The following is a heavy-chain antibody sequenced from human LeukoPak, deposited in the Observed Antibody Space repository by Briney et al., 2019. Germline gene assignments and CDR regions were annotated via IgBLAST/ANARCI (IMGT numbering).Heavy chain of an antibody. D-gene: IGHD1-1*01. V-gene: IGHV3-53*01. CDR2: IYSGGST. CDR3: ARGPAGYN. Sequence: GGALRLSCAPSVVTPISNHMSWGREAPGKGLERGSVIYSGGSTDYADSVKGRFTISSDNLTNPLYLQMNSLRAEETAVYYCARGPAGYNWGQGTLVTFSS. J-gene: IGHJ4*02. CDR1: VVTPISNH.